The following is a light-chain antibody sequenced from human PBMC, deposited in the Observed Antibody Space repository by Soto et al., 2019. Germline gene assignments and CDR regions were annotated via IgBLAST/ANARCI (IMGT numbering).Light chain of an antibody. CDR2: DAS. CDR3: QHYHGYPFT. CDR1: QTISSW. J-gene: IGKJ3*01. Sequence: DIQMTQSPSTLSGSVGDRVTITCRASQTISSWLAWYQQKPGKAPKLLIYDASSLKSGVPSRFSGSGSGTEFTLTITGLQPDDFAIYYCQHYHGYPFTFGPGTKVDVK. V-gene: IGKV1-5*01.